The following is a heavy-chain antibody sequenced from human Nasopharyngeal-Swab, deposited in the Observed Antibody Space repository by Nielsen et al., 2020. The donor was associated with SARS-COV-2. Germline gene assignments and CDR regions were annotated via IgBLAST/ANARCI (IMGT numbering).Heavy chain of an antibody. V-gene: IGHV3-30*18. CDR1: GFTFSSYG. Sequence: SLKISCAASGFTFSSYGMHWVRQAPGKGLEWVAVISYDGSNKYYADSVKGRFTISRDNSKNTLYLQMNSLRAEDTAVYYCAKSPGGWYGSGYYYYMDVWGKGTTVTVSS. J-gene: IGHJ6*03. CDR2: ISYDGSNK. CDR3: AKSPGGWYGSGYYYYMDV. D-gene: IGHD6-19*01.